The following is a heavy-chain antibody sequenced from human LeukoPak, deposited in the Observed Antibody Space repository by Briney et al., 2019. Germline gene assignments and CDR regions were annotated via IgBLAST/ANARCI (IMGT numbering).Heavy chain of an antibody. J-gene: IGHJ3*02. CDR3: ASEYSSGYYDAFDI. D-gene: IGHD3-22*01. Sequence: SETLSLTCTVSGGSISSYYWSWIRQPAGKGLEWIGRIYTSGSINYNPSLKSRVTMSVDTSKNQFSLKLSSVTAADTAVYYCASEYSSGYYDAFDIWGQGTMVTVSS. V-gene: IGHV4-4*07. CDR1: GGSISSYY. CDR2: IYTSGSI.